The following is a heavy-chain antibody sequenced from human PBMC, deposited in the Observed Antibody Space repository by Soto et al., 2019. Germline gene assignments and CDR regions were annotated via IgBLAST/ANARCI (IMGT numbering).Heavy chain of an antibody. J-gene: IGHJ4*02. Sequence: LSLTCTVSGASISYGGFSWSWIRQSPGKGLEWIGYISHLENTYLHPSFKSRLTMSIDRTRNQFSLKLSSVTAADMAVYYCARGGGYDSFDYWGKGGLVTVSS. CDR1: GASISYGGFS. CDR2: ISHLENT. V-gene: IGHV4-30-2*06. CDR3: ARGGGYDSFDY. D-gene: IGHD5-12*01.